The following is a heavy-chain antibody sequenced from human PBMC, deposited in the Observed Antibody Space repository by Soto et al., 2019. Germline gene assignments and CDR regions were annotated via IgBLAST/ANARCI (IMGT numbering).Heavy chain of an antibody. CDR2: ITWNSGII. V-gene: IGHV3-9*01. J-gene: IGHJ2*01. CDR3: AKDQGYSTSYYGYVDL. D-gene: IGHD6-13*01. Sequence: EVQLVESGGGLVQPGRSLRLSCAASGFTFDDYAMHWVQQPPGKGLEWVSGITWNSGIIGYADSVKGRFTISSDNAKNSLYLQMNSLRPEDTALYYCAKDQGYSTSYYGYVDLWGRGTLVTVSS. CDR1: GFTFDDYA.